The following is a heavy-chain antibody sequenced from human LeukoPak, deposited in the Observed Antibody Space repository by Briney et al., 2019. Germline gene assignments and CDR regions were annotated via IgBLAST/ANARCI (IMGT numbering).Heavy chain of an antibody. CDR2: INSDGSWT. CDR3: ARSSYSSSSSV. Sequence: GGSLRLSCAASGNYWMHWVRQAPGRGLVWVSHINSDGSWTSYADSVKGRFTISKDNAKNTVYLQMNNLRAEDTAVYYCARSSYSSSSSVWGQGTMVTVSS. J-gene: IGHJ3*01. D-gene: IGHD6-6*01. CDR1: GNYW. V-gene: IGHV3-74*01.